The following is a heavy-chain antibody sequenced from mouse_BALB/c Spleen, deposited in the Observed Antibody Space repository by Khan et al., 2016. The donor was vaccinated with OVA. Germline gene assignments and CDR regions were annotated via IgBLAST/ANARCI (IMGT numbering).Heavy chain of an antibody. V-gene: IGHV2-3*01. CDR1: GFSLTSYG. J-gene: IGHJ4*01. D-gene: IGHD1-1*01. CDR2: ILGDGST. CDR3: AKFTPDYYSMDC. Sequence: QMQLEESGPGLVAPSQSLSLTCTVSGFSLTSYGVNWVRQPPGKGLEWLGVILGDGSTNYHSALISRLIISKDNSKSQVFLKLNSLQTDDTATYYSAKFTPDYYSMDCWGQGSSVTVSS.